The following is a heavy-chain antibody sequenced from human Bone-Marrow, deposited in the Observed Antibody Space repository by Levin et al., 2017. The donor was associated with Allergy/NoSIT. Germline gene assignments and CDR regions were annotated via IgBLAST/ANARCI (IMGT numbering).Heavy chain of an antibody. CDR3: ARRGTVTASAMDV. D-gene: IGHD4-11*01. J-gene: IGHJ6*02. Sequence: RGESLKISCEASGYSFSYHWIAWVRQMPGKGLEWMGIIYPGDSDTRYSPSFQGQVTISADKSISTAYLQWNSVKASDTATYFCARRGTVTASAMDVWGQGTTVTVSS. CDR2: IYPGDSDT. CDR1: GYSFSYHW. V-gene: IGHV5-51*01.